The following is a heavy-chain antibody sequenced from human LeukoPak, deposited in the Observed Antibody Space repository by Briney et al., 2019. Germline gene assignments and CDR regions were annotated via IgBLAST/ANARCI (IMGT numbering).Heavy chain of an antibody. CDR1: GFTFRSYA. CDR3: ERGVFLEIDY. Sequence: GRSLSLSCAASGFTFRSYAMQGVRQAPGKGLEWVAVISYDGCKKYYADSVKGRFTISRDNSKNTLYLQMNSLRAEDTAVYYWERGVFLEIDYWGQGTLVTVSS. J-gene: IGHJ4*02. D-gene: IGHD3-3*01. V-gene: IGHV3-30*01. CDR2: ISYDGCKK.